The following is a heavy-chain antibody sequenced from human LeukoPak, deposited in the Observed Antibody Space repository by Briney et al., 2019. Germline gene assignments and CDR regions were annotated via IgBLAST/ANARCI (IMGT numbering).Heavy chain of an antibody. CDR3: ASAPLGVYYFDY. V-gene: IGHV1-18*01. J-gene: IGHJ4*02. CDR2: ISAYNGNT. CDR1: GYTFTSYG. D-gene: IGHD3-16*01. Sequence: ASVKVSCKASGYTFTSYGISWVRQAPGQGLEWMGWISAYNGNTNYAQKLQGRVTMTTDTSTSTAYMELRSLRSDDTAVYYYASAPLGVYYFDYWGQGTLVTVSS.